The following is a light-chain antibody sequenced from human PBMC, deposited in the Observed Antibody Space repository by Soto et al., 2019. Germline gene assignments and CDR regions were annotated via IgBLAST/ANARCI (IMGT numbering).Light chain of an antibody. CDR3: QQYNNWPPYT. J-gene: IGKJ2*01. CDR2: GAS. CDR1: QSVSSN. V-gene: IGKV3-15*01. Sequence: EIVMTQSPATLSVSPGERATLSCRHSQSVSSNLAWYQQKPGQAPRLLIYGASTRATGIPARFSGSGSGTECTLTISSLQSEDFAVYYCQQYNNWPPYTFGQGTKGDIK.